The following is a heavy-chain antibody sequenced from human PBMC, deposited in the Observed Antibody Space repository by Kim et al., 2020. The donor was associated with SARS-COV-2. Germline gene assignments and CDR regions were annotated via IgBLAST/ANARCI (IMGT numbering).Heavy chain of an antibody. D-gene: IGHD2-2*01. CDR3: ARGRGSTSWAFDS. Sequence: YNPSLKRRVTISVDTSKNQFSLKLSSVIAADTAVYYCARGRGSTSWAFDSWGQGTLVTVSS. V-gene: IGHV4-59*09. J-gene: IGHJ4*02.